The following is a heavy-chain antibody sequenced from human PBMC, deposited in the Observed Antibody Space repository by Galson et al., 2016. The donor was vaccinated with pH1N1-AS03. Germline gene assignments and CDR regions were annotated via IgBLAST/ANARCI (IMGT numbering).Heavy chain of an antibody. CDR1: GDSMDSSSYH. CDR2: VYYSGRT. D-gene: IGHD5-24*01. Sequence: ETLSLTCSVSGDSMDSSSYHWGWIRQPPGKGLEWIGTVYYSGRTYYNPSLNRRVTISVDVSRRHFSLKLKSVRATDTGVYYCARQATPEGWLHYTWFDPWGQGTLVTVSS. V-gene: IGHV4-39*01. CDR3: ARQATPEGWLHYTWFDP. J-gene: IGHJ5*02.